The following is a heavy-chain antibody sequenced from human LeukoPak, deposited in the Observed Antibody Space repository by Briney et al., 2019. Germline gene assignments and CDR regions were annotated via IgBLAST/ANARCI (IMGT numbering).Heavy chain of an antibody. CDR3: AREGKRITLVRGAITPIGYYYMDV. CDR1: GFTFNNYN. D-gene: IGHD3-10*01. V-gene: IGHV3-21*04. CDR2: ITSSGTCI. J-gene: IGHJ6*03. Sequence: GGSLRLSCATSGFTFNNYNMNWVRQAPGRALEWVSSITSSGTCIFYADSVKGRFTISRDNAKNSLYLQMNSLKTEDTAVYYCAREGKRITLVRGAITPIGYYYMDVWGKGTTVTVSS.